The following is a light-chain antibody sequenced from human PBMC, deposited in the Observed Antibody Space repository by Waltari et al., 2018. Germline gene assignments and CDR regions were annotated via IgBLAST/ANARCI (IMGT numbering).Light chain of an antibody. CDR2: AAS. CDR3: QQSYTTPIT. V-gene: IGKV1-39*01. CDR1: QSISSY. J-gene: IGKJ5*01. Sequence: DIQMTQSPSSLSASVGDRVTITGRASQSISSYLNWYHQKPGKAPKLLIYAASSLQSGVPSRFSGSGSGTDFTLTISSLQPEDFATYYCQQSYTTPITFGQGTRLEIK.